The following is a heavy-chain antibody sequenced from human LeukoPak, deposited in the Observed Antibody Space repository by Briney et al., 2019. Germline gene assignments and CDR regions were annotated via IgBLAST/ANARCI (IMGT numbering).Heavy chain of an antibody. CDR1: GGSISSSY. J-gene: IGHJ4*02. CDR3: ARTIMITFGGVIAPYYFDY. V-gene: IGHV4-30-4*01. CDR2: FYYSGST. Sequence: SETLSLTCTVSGGSISSSYWGWFRQPPGKGLEWIGSFYYSGSTYCNPSVKSRVTISVDTSKNQFSLKLSSVTAADTAVYYCARTIMITFGGVIAPYYFDYWGQGTLVTVSS. D-gene: IGHD3-16*02.